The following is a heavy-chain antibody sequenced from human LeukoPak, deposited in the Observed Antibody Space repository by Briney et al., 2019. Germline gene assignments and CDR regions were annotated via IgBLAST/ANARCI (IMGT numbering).Heavy chain of an antibody. D-gene: IGHD1-26*01. CDR3: ARSRRGGSLGGYFDY. Sequence: GASVKVSCKASGYTFTSYGISWVRQAPGQGLEWMGWISAYDGNTNYAQKLQGRVTMTTDTSTSTAYMELRSLRSDDTAVYYCARSRRGGSLGGYFDYWGQGTLVTVSS. J-gene: IGHJ4*02. V-gene: IGHV1-18*01. CDR1: GYTFTSYG. CDR2: ISAYDGNT.